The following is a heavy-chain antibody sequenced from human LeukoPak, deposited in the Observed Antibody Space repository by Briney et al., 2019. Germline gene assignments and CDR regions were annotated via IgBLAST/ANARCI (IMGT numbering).Heavy chain of an antibody. CDR3: ATFHSGYDSFFDY. Sequence: SETLSLTCTVSGGSISSGGYYWCWIRQHPGKGLEWIGYIYYSGSTYYNPSLKSRVTISVDTSKNQFSLKLSSVTAADTAVYYCATFHSGYDSFFDYWGQGTLVTVSS. V-gene: IGHV4-31*03. CDR1: GGSISSGGYY. CDR2: IYYSGST. J-gene: IGHJ4*02. D-gene: IGHD5-12*01.